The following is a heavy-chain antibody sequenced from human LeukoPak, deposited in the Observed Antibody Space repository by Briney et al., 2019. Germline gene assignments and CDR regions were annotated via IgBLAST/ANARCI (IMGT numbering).Heavy chain of an antibody. CDR3: ASGRTDIVVVPATLRNYYFDY. Sequence: SVEVSRKASGGTFSSYDISWVRQAPGQGLEWMGGIMPILSTANYAQKFQGRVTITADKSTSTAYMELSSLRSEDTAVYYCASGRTDIVVVPATLRNYYFDYWGQGTLVTVSS. CDR2: IMPILSTA. D-gene: IGHD2-2*01. CDR1: GGTFSSYD. V-gene: IGHV1-69*06. J-gene: IGHJ4*02.